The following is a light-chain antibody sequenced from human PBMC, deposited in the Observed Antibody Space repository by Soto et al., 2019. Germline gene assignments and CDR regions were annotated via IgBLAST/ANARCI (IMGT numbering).Light chain of an antibody. CDR1: QSISSR. J-gene: IGKJ1*01. Sequence: DIQMTQSPSTLSVSVGDRVTITCRASQSISSRLAWYQQKPGKAPKFLVYDASNLESGVPSRFSGSGSGTEFTLTISSLQPDDFATYYCQQYNSYSVTFGQGTKVEIK. CDR3: QQYNSYSVT. CDR2: DAS. V-gene: IGKV1-5*01.